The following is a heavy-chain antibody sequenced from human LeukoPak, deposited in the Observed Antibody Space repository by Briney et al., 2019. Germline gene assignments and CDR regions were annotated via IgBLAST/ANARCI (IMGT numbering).Heavy chain of an antibody. D-gene: IGHD3-22*01. Sequence: PSETLSLTCTVSGGSISSSSYYWGWLRQPPGKGLEWIGSIYYSGSTYYNPSLKSRVTISVDTSKNQFSLKLSSVTAADTAVYYCATTPTHRVTYYDSSGYFKVWGQGTLVTVSS. V-gene: IGHV4-39*01. CDR3: ATTPTHRVTYYDSSGYFKV. J-gene: IGHJ4*02. CDR2: IYYSGST. CDR1: GGSISSSSYY.